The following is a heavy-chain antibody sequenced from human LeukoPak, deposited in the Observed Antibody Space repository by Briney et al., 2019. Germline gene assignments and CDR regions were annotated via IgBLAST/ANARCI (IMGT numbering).Heavy chain of an antibody. CDR2: ISSSSSYI. D-gene: IGHD6-6*01. CDR3: ARKPLSLAASRSDAFDI. J-gene: IGHJ3*02. Sequence: PGGSLRLSCAASGFTFSSYSMNWARQAPGKGLEWVSSISSSSSYIYYADSVKGRFTISRDNAKNSLYLQMNSLRAEDTAVYYCARKPLSLAASRSDAFDIWGQGTMVTVSS. V-gene: IGHV3-21*04. CDR1: GFTFSSYS.